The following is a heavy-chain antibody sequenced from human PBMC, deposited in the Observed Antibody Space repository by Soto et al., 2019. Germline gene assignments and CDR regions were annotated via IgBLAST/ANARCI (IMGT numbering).Heavy chain of an antibody. D-gene: IGHD3-16*01. V-gene: IGHV3-11*01. Sequence: QVQLVESGGGLVKPGGSLRLSCAASGFTFSDYYMTWIRQAPGKGLEWVSQISSSGSTIYYADSVKGRFTISRDNAKNSLYLKINSLGAEYRAGNSGGRDLPQMSYDYVWGRRPGGDYWGQGTRSPSPQ. CDR1: GFTFSDYY. CDR2: ISSSGSTI. J-gene: IGHJ4*02. CDR3: GRDLPQMSYDYVWGRRPGGDY.